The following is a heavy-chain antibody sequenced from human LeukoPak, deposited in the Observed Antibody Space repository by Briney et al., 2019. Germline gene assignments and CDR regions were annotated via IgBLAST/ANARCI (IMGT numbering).Heavy chain of an antibody. CDR1: GFVFSTHS. V-gene: IGHV3-21*01. D-gene: IGHD4-23*01. Sequence: GGSLRLSCAASGFVFSTHSMNRVRQAPGKGLEWVPWISSSSGDIYYAESVRGRFTISRDDAKNSLYLQMNNVRDEDTAVYYCVRDADGGNSWFDSWGQGTLVTVSS. CDR3: VRDADGGNSWFDS. J-gene: IGHJ5*01. CDR2: ISSSSGDI.